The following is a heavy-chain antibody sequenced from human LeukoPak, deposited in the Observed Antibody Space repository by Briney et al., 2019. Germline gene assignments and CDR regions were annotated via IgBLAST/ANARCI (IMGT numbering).Heavy chain of an antibody. CDR2: IYYSGST. J-gene: IGHJ3*02. V-gene: IGHV4-39*07. Sequence: SETLSLTCTVSGGSISSSSYYWGWIRQPPGKGLEWIGSIYYSGSTYYNPSLKSRVTISVDTSKNQFSLKLSSVTAADTAVYYCARGDSSVGRRAFDIWGQGTMVTVSS. CDR3: ARGDSSVGRRAFDI. CDR1: GGSISSSSYY. D-gene: IGHD3-22*01.